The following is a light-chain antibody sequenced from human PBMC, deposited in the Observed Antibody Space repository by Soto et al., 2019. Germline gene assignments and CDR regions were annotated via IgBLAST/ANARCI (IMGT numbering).Light chain of an antibody. V-gene: IGLV4-69*01. CDR2: LNSDGSH. CDR3: QTWGTGIRV. J-gene: IGLJ3*02. Sequence: QSVLTQSPSASASLGASVKLTCTLSSGHISYAIAWHQQQPEKGPRFLMKLNSDGSHSKGDGIPDRFSGSISGAERYLTISSLQSEDEADYYCQTWGTGIRVFGGGTKVTVL. CDR1: SGHISYA.